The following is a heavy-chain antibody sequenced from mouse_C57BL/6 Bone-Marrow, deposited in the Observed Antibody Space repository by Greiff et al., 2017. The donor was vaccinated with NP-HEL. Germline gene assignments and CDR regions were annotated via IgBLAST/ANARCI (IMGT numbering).Heavy chain of an antibody. CDR1: GFNIKNTY. J-gene: IGHJ2*01. Sequence: VQLKESVAELVRPGASVKLSCTASGFNIKNTYMHWVKQRPEQGLEWIGRIDPANGNTKYAPKFQGKATITADTSSNTAYLQLSSLTSEDTAIYYCARAAPLFYGDFDYWGQGTTLTVSS. D-gene: IGHD1-1*01. CDR2: IDPANGNT. CDR3: ARAAPLFYGDFDY. V-gene: IGHV14-3*01.